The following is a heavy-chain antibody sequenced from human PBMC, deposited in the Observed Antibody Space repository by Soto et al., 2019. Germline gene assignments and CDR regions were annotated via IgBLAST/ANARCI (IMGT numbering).Heavy chain of an antibody. V-gene: IGHV4-61*01. D-gene: IGHD4-4*01. J-gene: IGHJ4*02. CDR3: ARVREMATVIAY. CDR1: GGSVSRASNS. CDR2: IYYSGST. Sequence: PSETLSLTCTVSGGSVSRASNSWSWIRQPPGKGLEWIGYIYYSGSTNYNPSLKSRVTISVDTSKNQFSLKLSSVTATDTAVYYCARVREMATVIAYWGQGTLVTVPT.